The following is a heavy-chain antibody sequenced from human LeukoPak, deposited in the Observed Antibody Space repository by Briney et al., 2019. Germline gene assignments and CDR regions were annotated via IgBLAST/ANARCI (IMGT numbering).Heavy chain of an antibody. Sequence: GRSLRLSCAASGFTFSSYSMNWVRQAPGKWLEWVSSTSSRSSYIYHGDSVKGRFTISRDTAKNSLYLQMNSLRAEDTAVYYCAREDYYYDSSGYVHDAFDIWGQGTVVTVSS. V-gene: IGHV3-21*01. CDR2: TSSRSSYI. J-gene: IGHJ3*02. CDR3: AREDYYYDSSGYVHDAFDI. CDR1: GFTFSSYS. D-gene: IGHD3-22*01.